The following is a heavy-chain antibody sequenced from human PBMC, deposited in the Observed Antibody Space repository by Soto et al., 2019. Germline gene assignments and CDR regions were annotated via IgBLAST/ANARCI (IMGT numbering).Heavy chain of an antibody. J-gene: IGHJ4*02. D-gene: IGHD1-26*01. V-gene: IGHV4-39*01. Sequence: PSETLSLTCTVSGGSISSSSYYWGWIRQPPGKGLEGIGSIYYSGSTYYNPSLKSRVTISVDTSKNQFSLKLSSVTAADTAVYYCARGRAPKGFDYWGQGTLVTVSS. CDR3: ARGRAPKGFDY. CDR1: GGSISSSSYY. CDR2: IYYSGST.